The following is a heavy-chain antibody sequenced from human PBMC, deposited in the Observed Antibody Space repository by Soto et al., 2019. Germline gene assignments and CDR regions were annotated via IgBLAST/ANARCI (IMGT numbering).Heavy chain of an antibody. CDR3: AKDPSPQPIPAVTPGWFDP. Sequence: SETLSLTCTVSGDSIRDGGYYWAWIRQRPGQGLEWMGYIYFTGKANYNPSLENRLTMSVDMSRRQLYLRLTSVTAADTAVYFCAKDPSPQPIPAVTPGWFDPWGQGIAATVSS. J-gene: IGHJ5*02. CDR2: IYFTGKA. D-gene: IGHD4-4*01. CDR1: GDSIRDGGYY. V-gene: IGHV4-31*03.